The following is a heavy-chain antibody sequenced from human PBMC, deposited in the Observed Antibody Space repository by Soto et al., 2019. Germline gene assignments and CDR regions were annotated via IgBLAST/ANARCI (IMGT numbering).Heavy chain of an antibody. V-gene: IGHV5-10-1*01. D-gene: IGHD4-17*01. CDR3: AILPTVTYYYYGMDV. CDR1: GYSLTSYW. J-gene: IGHJ6*02. CDR2: IDPSDSYT. Sequence: GESLKISCKGSGYSLTSYWISWVRQMPGKGLEWMGRIDPSDSYTNYSPSFQGHVTISADKSISTAYLQWSSLKASDTAMYYCAILPTVTYYYYGMDVWGQGTTVTVSS.